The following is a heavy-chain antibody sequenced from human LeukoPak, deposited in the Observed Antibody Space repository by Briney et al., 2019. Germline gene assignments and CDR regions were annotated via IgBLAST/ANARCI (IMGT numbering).Heavy chain of an antibody. D-gene: IGHD3-16*01. CDR1: GFTFSIHW. V-gene: IGHV3-7*01. CDR2: IKHNGDEL. CDR3: ARELRTFDS. Sequence: PGGSLRLSCAASGFTFSIHWMTWVRPAPGKGLEWVANIKHNGDELNYVDSVEDRFTISRDNAKNSLYLHMTSLRAEDTAVYYCARELRTFDSWGQGTPVTVSS. J-gene: IGHJ4*02.